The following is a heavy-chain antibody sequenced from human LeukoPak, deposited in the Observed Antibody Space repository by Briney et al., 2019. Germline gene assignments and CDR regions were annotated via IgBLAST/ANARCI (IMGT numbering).Heavy chain of an antibody. CDR3: ARDGLGGSGAFDI. CDR2: INPDSGGT. V-gene: IGHV1-2*02. CDR1: GYTFTGYY. J-gene: IGHJ3*02. D-gene: IGHD3-16*01. Sequence: ASVKVSCKASGYTFTGYYIHWVRQAPGQGLEWMGWINPDSGGTNYAQKFQGGVSMTRDTSISTAYMELSRLRSDDTAVYYCARDGLGGSGAFDIWGQGTMVTVSS.